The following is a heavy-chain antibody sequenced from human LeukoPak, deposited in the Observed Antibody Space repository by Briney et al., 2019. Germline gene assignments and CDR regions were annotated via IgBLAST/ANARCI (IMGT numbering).Heavy chain of an antibody. CDR2: FYYGGNT. CDR3: ARVVGSNWFDP. Sequence: PSETLSLTCTVSGGSLSIYYWSWIRQPPGKGLEWVGFFYYGGNTNYNSSLKSRVTISVDMSKSQFSLKLSSVTAAGTAVYYCARVVGSNWFDPWGQGTLVTVSS. CDR1: GGSLSIYY. D-gene: IGHD2-15*01. V-gene: IGHV4-59*01. J-gene: IGHJ5*02.